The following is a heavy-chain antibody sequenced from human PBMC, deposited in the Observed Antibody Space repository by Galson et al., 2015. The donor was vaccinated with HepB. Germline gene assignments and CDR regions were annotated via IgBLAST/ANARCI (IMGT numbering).Heavy chain of an antibody. V-gene: IGHV3-33*01. CDR1: GFTFSSYG. CDR2: IWSDGSNK. CDR3: VRGGMNTGVYYGMGV. Sequence: SLRLSCATSGFTFSSYGMHWVRQAPGKGLEWVAVIWSDGSNKYHADSVEGRFTISRDNSKSTLYLQMNSLRVEDTAVYYCVRGGMNTGVYYGMGVWGQGTTVTVSS. J-gene: IGHJ6*02. D-gene: IGHD1-14*01.